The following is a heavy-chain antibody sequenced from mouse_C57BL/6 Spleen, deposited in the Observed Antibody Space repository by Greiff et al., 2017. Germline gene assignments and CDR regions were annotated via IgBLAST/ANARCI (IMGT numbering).Heavy chain of an antibody. J-gene: IGHJ1*03. CDR2: ISSGGSYT. Sequence: EVKLVEFGGDLVKPGGSLKLSCAASGFTFSSYGMSWVRQTPDKRLEWVATISSGGSYTYYPDSVKGRFTISRDNAKNTLYLQMSSLKSEDTAMYYCARQGSNYWYFDVWGTGTTVTVSS. CDR3: ARQGSNYWYFDV. V-gene: IGHV5-6*01. CDR1: GFTFSSYG. D-gene: IGHD1-1*01.